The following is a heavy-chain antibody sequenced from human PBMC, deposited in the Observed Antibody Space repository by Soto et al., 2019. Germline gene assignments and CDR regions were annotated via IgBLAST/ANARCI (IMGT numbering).Heavy chain of an antibody. CDR1: GYTFTGYY. J-gene: IGHJ4*02. Sequence: ASVKVSCKASGYTFTGYYMHWVRQAPGQGLEWMGWINPNSGGTNYAQKFQGWVTMTTDTSTSTAYMELRSLRSDDTAVYYCARDPNPPADAIDYWGQGTLVTVSS. CDR3: ARDPNPPADAIDY. CDR2: INPNSGGT. V-gene: IGHV1-2*04.